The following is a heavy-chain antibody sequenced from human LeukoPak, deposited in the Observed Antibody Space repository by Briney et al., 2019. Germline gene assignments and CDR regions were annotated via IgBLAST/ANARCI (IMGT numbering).Heavy chain of an antibody. CDR1: GGSISSGGYS. Sequence: SETLSLTCAVSGGSISSGGYSWSWIRQPPGEGLEWIGYIYHSGSTYYNPSLKSRVTISVDRSKNQFSLKLSSVTAADTAVYYCARGYYDSSGYYIQDAFDIWGQGTMVTVSS. CDR2: IYHSGST. V-gene: IGHV4-30-2*01. D-gene: IGHD3-22*01. J-gene: IGHJ3*02. CDR3: ARGYYDSSGYYIQDAFDI.